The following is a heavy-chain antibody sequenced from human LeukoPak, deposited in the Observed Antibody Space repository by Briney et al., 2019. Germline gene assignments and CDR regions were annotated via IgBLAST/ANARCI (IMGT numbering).Heavy chain of an antibody. Sequence: PGGSLRLSCAASGFIFSDVWKSWVPQAPGTGLEWVGRIKSKGDGETSDYAVRVRCRFTISRDDSKITLYLQMNSVKIEDAGVYYCAKDHCSGSYHFDHWGQGNLVTVSS. CDR3: AKDHCSGSYHFDH. CDR2: IKSKGDGETS. J-gene: IGHJ4*02. V-gene: IGHV3-15*01. CDR1: GFIFSDVW. D-gene: IGHD3-10*02.